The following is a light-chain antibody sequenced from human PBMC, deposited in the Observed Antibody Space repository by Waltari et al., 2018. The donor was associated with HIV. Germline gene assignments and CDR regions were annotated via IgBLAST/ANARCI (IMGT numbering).Light chain of an antibody. V-gene: IGKV3-11*01. CDR1: QSVSSP. CDR2: DAS. J-gene: IGKJ1*01. Sequence: EIVLTQTPAPLSLTQGERATPACRASQSVSSPLAWYQQKPDQAPRLLIYDASNRATGSPARFSGSGSGTDFTLTISSLEPEDFAVYYCQQRSNWPRTFGQGTKVEIK. CDR3: QQRSNWPRT.